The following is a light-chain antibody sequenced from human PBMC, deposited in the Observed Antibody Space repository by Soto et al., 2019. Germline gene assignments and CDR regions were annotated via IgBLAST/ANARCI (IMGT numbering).Light chain of an antibody. Sequence: DIQMTQSPSSLSASLGDRVTITCRASQSISSYLNWYQQKPGKAPKLLIYAASSLQGGVPSRFSGSGSGTDFTLTISSLQPEDFATYYCQQSYSTPITFGQGTRLEIK. CDR3: QQSYSTPIT. J-gene: IGKJ5*01. CDR2: AAS. V-gene: IGKV1-39*01. CDR1: QSISSY.